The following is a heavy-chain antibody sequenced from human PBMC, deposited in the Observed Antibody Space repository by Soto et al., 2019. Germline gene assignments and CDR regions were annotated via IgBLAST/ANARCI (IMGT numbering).Heavy chain of an antibody. D-gene: IGHD6-6*01. J-gene: IGHJ4*02. V-gene: IGHV3-21*01. Sequence: EVQLVESGGGLVKPGGSLRLSCAASGFTFSSYSMNWVRQAPGKGLEWVSSISSSSSYIYYADSVKGRFTISRDNAKNSLYLQMNSLRAEDTAVYYCARDRRPGGIAARPDYFDYWGQGTLVTVSS. CDR2: ISSSSSYI. CDR3: ARDRRPGGIAARPDYFDY. CDR1: GFTFSSYS.